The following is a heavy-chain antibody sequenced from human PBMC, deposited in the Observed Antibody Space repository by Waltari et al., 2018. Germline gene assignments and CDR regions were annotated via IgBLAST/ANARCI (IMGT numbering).Heavy chain of an antibody. J-gene: IGHJ4*02. D-gene: IGHD6-13*01. V-gene: IGHV4-34*01. CDR3: ARGKGIAAAANDY. Sequence: QVQLQQWGAGLLKPSETLSLTCAVYGGSFSGYYWSWIRQAPGKGLEWIGEINHSGSTNYNPSLKSRVTISVDTSKNQFSLKLSSVTAADTAVYYCARGKGIAAAANDYWGQGTLVTVSS. CDR1: GGSFSGYY. CDR2: INHSGST.